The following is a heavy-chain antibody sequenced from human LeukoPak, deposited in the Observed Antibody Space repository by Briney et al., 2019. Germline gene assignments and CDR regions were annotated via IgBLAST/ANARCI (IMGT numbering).Heavy chain of an antibody. CDR2: ISYDGSNK. CDR3: ARDPGYYDSSGSFDY. J-gene: IGHJ4*02. D-gene: IGHD3-22*01. CDR1: GSTFSSYA. V-gene: IGHV3-30-3*01. Sequence: PGRSLRLSCAASGSTFSSYAMHWVRQAPGKGLEWVAVISYDGSNKYYADSVKGRFTISRDNSKNTLYLQMNSLRAEDTAVYYCARDPGYYDSSGSFDYWGQGTLVTVSS.